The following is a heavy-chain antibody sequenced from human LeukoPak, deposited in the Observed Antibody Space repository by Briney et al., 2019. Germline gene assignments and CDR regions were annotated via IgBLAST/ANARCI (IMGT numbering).Heavy chain of an antibody. CDR1: GGTISSYY. CDR3: ARWYSSGWAFDY. D-gene: IGHD6-19*01. J-gene: IGHJ4*02. CDR2: IHYSGST. Sequence: SETLSLTCTVSGGTISSYYWNWIRQPPGKGLEWIGYIHYSGSTKYNPSLKSRVTISVDTSKNQFSLKLSSVTAADPAVYYCARWYSSGWAFDYWGQGTLVTVSS. V-gene: IGHV4-59*08.